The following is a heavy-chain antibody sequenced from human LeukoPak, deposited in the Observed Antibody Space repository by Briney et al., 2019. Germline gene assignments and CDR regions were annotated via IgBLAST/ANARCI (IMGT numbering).Heavy chain of an antibody. Sequence: PSETLSLTCTVSGGSISRYYWSWIRQPAGKGLEWIGRIYTSGSTNHNPSLKSRVTMSVDKSKNQLSLKLSSVTAADTAMYYCARGAYHYGSGSYYFDYWGQGTLVTVSS. J-gene: IGHJ4*02. V-gene: IGHV4-4*07. CDR1: GGSISRYY. CDR3: ARGAYHYGSGSYYFDY. D-gene: IGHD3-10*01. CDR2: IYTSGST.